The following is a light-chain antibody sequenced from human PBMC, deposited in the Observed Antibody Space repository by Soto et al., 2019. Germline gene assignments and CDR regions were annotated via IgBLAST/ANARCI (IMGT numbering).Light chain of an antibody. J-gene: IGKJ1*01. V-gene: IGKV1-17*01. CDR1: QGIGGD. Sequence: DIQMTQSPSSLSASVGDRVTITCRASQGIGGDAGWYQQRPGKPPKRLLYATSTLQSGIPSRFSGGGFETEFTLTISSLQPEDFATYYCVQHNSYPRTFGQGTRVDMK. CDR3: VQHNSYPRT. CDR2: ATS.